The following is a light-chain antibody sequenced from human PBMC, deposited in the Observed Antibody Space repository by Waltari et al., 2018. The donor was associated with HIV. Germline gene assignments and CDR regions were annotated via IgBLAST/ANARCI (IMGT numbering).Light chain of an antibody. CDR3: SSYTSSSTRNV. Sequence: QSALTQPASVSGSPGQSITISCTGTSSDVGGYTYVSWYQQHPGKAPKLMIYEVSNRSSGVSNRFSGSKSVNTASLTISGLQAEDEADYYCSSYTSSSTRNVFGTGTKVTVL. J-gene: IGLJ1*01. CDR2: EVS. CDR1: SSDVGGYTY. V-gene: IGLV2-14*01.